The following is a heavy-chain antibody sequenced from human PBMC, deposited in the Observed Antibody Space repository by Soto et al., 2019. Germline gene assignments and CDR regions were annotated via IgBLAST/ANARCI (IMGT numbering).Heavy chain of an antibody. Sequence: EVQLLESGGGLVQPGGSLRLSCAASGFTFSSYAMSWVRQAPGKGLEWVSAISGSGGSTYYADSVKGRFTISRENSKNTLYLQMNSLRAEDPAVYYCAKGGYYGSGGLDYWGQGTLVTVSS. CDR1: GFTFSSYA. V-gene: IGHV3-23*01. CDR2: ISGSGGST. CDR3: AKGGYYGSGGLDY. D-gene: IGHD3-10*01. J-gene: IGHJ4*02.